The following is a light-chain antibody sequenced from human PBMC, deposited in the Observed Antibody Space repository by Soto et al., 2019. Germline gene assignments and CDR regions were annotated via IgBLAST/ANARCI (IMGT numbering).Light chain of an antibody. Sequence: EMVLTQSPCTLSLSPGERATLSCRASQSVSSDYLTWYQQKPSQAPRLLIYGASTRATGIPDRFSGSGSGTDFTLTISRLEPEDFAVYYCQQYGGSPITFGQGTRLAIK. CDR2: GAS. V-gene: IGKV3-20*01. CDR1: QSVSSDY. CDR3: QQYGGSPIT. J-gene: IGKJ5*01.